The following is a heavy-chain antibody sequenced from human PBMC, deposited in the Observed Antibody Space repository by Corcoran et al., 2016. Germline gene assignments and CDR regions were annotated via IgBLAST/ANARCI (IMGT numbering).Heavy chain of an antibody. V-gene: IGHV4-39*07. J-gene: IGHJ4*02. D-gene: IGHD2-8*02. Sequence: QLHLQESGPGPVKPSETLSLTCTVSGGSISSSTSYWAWIRQPPGKGLEWIGTIHYGGTAYYNPSLKSRVTISIDTSKNQFSLKLNSVTAADTAVDYGATHWTGSYYHYDYWGQGTLVTVSS. CDR1: GGSISSSTSY. CDR2: IHYGGTA. CDR3: ATHWTGSYYHYDY.